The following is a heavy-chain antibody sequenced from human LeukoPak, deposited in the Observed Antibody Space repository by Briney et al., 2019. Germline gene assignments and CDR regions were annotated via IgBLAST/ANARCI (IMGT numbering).Heavy chain of an antibody. V-gene: IGHV3-30-3*01. D-gene: IGHD3-22*01. CDR1: GFTFSSYA. CDR2: ISYDGSNK. Sequence: GGSLRLSCAASGFTFSSYAMHWVRQAPGKGLEWVAVISYDGSNKYYADSVKGRFTISRDNSKNKLYLQMNSLRAEDTAVYYCARVGKYYYDSSGSSGYWGQGTLVTVSS. CDR3: ARVGKYYYDSSGSSGY. J-gene: IGHJ4*02.